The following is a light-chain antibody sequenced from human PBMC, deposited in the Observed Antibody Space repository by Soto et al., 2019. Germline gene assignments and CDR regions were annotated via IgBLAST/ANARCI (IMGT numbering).Light chain of an antibody. CDR1: QTIKNY. Sequence: DIQMTQSPSSLSASLGDRLTITCRASQTIKNYLNWYQQKPGKAPQLLIFAASTLHSGVPSRFSGSGSGTDFTLTISSLQPEDFATYYCQQSFSAPITFGQGTKVEI. CDR2: AAS. J-gene: IGKJ1*01. V-gene: IGKV1-39*01. CDR3: QQSFSAPIT.